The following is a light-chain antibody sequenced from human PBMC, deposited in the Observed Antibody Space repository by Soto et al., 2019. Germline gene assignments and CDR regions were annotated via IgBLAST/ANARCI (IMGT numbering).Light chain of an antibody. CDR3: QQYYSTPRT. J-gene: IGKJ1*01. Sequence: DILMTQSPDSLAVSLGERATINCKSSQSVLYSSNNKNYLAWYQQKPGQPPKLLIYWASTRESGVPDRFSGSGSGTDFTLTISSLQAEDVAVYYCQQYYSTPRTFAQGTKVDIK. CDR1: QSVLYSSNNKNY. V-gene: IGKV4-1*01. CDR2: WAS.